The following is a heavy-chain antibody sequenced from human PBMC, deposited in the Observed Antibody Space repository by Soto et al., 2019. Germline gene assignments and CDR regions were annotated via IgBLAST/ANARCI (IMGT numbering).Heavy chain of an antibody. Sequence: GSLRISCGASGFNFHGFEIARVRQAAGERLEWVSAIATSGNTYYAGSVKGRFTISRENAKNSLYLQINNVRAGDTAVYYCAREYVDWGYWYFDLWGRGTLVTVSS. CDR1: GFNFHGFE. V-gene: IGHV3-13*01. J-gene: IGHJ2*01. CDR2: IATSGNT. D-gene: IGHD3-9*01. CDR3: AREYVDWGYWYFDL.